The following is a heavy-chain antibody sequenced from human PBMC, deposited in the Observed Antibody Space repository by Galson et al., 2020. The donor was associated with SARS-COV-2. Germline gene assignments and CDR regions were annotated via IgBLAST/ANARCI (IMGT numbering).Heavy chain of an antibody. CDR1: GYSISSGYY. V-gene: IGHV4-38-2*02. J-gene: IGHJ5*02. Sequence: SQTLSLTCTVSGYSISSGYYWGWIRQPPGKGLEWIGSIYHSGSTYYNPSLKSRVTISVDTSKNQFSLKLSSVTAADTAVYYCARETDIVVVVAVNWFDPWGQGTLVTVSS. D-gene: IGHD2-15*01. CDR2: IYHSGST. CDR3: ARETDIVVVVAVNWFDP.